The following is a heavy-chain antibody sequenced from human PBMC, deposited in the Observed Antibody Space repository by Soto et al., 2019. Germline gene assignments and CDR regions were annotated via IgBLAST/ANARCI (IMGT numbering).Heavy chain of an antibody. CDR2: FYRGGST. J-gene: IGHJ5*02. V-gene: IGHV4-30-2*01. CDR3: ARGGVVVVPPAIPFWLDP. CDR1: GGSISSGGYS. Sequence: PSETLSLTCAVSGGSISSGGYSWSWIRQPPGKGLEWIGYFYRGGSTHYNPSLKSRVTISVDRSKNQFSLKLSSVTAADTALYYCARGGVVVVPPAIPFWLDPWGQGTLVTVSS. D-gene: IGHD2-2*02.